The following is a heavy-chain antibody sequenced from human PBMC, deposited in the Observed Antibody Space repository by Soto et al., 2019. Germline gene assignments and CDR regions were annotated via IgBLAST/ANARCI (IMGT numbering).Heavy chain of an antibody. CDR1: GYTFTGYY. CDR3: ARESRIRGVITPYYYYYYGMDV. D-gene: IGHD3-10*01. CDR2: INPNSGGT. V-gene: IGHV1-2*02. J-gene: IGHJ6*02. Sequence: GAPVKVSCKASGYTFTGYYMTWVRQAPGQGRERMGWINPNSGGTNYAQKFQGRGNMTRDTSISTAYMELSRLRSGDTAVYYCARESRIRGVITPYYYYYYGMDVWGQGTTVTVT.